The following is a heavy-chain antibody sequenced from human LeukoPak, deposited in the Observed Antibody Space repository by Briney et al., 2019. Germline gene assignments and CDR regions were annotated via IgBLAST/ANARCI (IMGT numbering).Heavy chain of an antibody. D-gene: IGHD2-15*01. CDR1: GGSISSNYW. V-gene: IGHV4-4*02. CDR3: ARSCSDGGCYGFDY. Sequence: SGTLSLTCAVAGGSISSNYWWSWVRQPPGKGLEWIGEIYHSGTTNYNPSLKSRVTISVDKSKNQFSLKVNSVAAADTAVYYCARSCSDGGCYGFDYWGQGTLVTVSS. J-gene: IGHJ4*02. CDR2: IYHSGTT.